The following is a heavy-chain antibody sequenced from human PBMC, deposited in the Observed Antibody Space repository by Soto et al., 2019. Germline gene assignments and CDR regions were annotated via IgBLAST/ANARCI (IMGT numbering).Heavy chain of an antibody. CDR2: IIPILVIA. Sequence: QVQLVQSGAEVKKPGSSVKVSCKASGGTFSSYTISWVRQAPGQGLEWMGRIIPILVIANYAQKFQGRVTITADKSTSTAYMELSSLRSEDTAVYYCARESFRAVNSPFWFDPWGQGTLVTVSS. CDR1: GGTFSSYT. CDR3: ARESFRAVNSPFWFDP. J-gene: IGHJ5*02. D-gene: IGHD2-15*01. V-gene: IGHV1-69*08.